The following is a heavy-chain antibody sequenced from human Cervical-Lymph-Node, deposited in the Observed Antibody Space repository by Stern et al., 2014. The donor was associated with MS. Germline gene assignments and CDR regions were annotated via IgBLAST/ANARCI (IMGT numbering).Heavy chain of an antibody. V-gene: IGHV1-69*01. CDR3: ATVTTVTVGSMDV. CDR2: IIPIFGTP. Sequence: QMQLVQSGAEVKKPGSSVKVSCKVSGGTFSSQAINWVRQAPGQGLEWVGGIIPIFGTPNYAPKVQDRVTITADGSTSTAYMDLSSLRSEDTAVYYCATVTTVTVGSMDVWGQGTTVTVSS. CDR1: GGTFSSQA. D-gene: IGHD4-17*01. J-gene: IGHJ6*02.